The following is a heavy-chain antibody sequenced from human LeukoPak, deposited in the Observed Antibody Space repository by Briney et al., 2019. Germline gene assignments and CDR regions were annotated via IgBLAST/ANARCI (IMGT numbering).Heavy chain of an antibody. CDR3: ARDETGTYNWFDP. V-gene: IGHV1-69*13. J-gene: IGHJ5*02. Sequence: SVKVSCKASGGAFSSYAISWVRQAPGQGLEWMGGIIPIFGTANYAQKFQGRVTIAADESTSTAYMELSSLRSEDTAVYYCARDETGTYNWFDPWGQGTLVTVSS. D-gene: IGHD1-1*01. CDR2: IIPIFGTA. CDR1: GGAFSSYA.